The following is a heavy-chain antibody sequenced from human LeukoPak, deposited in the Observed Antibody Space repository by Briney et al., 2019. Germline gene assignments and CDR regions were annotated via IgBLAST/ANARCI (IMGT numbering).Heavy chain of an antibody. CDR2: IIPIFGTA. D-gene: IGHD2-8*01. J-gene: IGHJ4*02. V-gene: IGHV1-69*05. CDR3: ARAPLGYCTNGVCHAQFDY. Sequence: GASVKVSCKASGGTFSSYAISWVRQAPGQGLEWMGGIIPIFGTANYAQKFQGRVTITTDESTSTAYMELSSLRSEDTAVYYCARAPLGYCTNGVCHAQFDYWGQGTLVTVSS. CDR1: GGTFSSYA.